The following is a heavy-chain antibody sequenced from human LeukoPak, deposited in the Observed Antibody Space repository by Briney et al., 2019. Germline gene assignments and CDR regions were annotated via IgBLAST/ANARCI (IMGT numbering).Heavy chain of an antibody. CDR1: GYTFTSCG. CDR3: ARVWYYDFWSGYYRTPPANPYYYYGMDV. J-gene: IGHJ6*02. CDR2: ISAYNGNT. V-gene: IGHV1-18*01. D-gene: IGHD3-3*01. Sequence: ASVKVSCKASGYTFTSCGISWVRQAPGQGLEWMGWISAYNGNTNYAQKLQGRVTMTTDTSTSTAYMELRSLRSDDTAVYYCARVWYYDFWSGYYRTPPANPYYYYGMDVWGQGTTVTVSS.